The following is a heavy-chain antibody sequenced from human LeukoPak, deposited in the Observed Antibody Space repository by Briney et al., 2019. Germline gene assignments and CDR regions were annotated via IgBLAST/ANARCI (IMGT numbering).Heavy chain of an antibody. Sequence: PGGSLRLSCAASGFTFSSYWMSWVRQAPGKGLEWVANIKQDGSEKYHVDSVKGRFTISRDNAKNSLYLQMNSLRAEDTAVYYCARGGAYCSGGSCYWVYWGQGTLVTVSS. D-gene: IGHD2-15*01. CDR3: ARGGAYCSGGSCYWVY. V-gene: IGHV3-7*03. CDR1: GFTFSSYW. CDR2: IKQDGSEK. J-gene: IGHJ4*02.